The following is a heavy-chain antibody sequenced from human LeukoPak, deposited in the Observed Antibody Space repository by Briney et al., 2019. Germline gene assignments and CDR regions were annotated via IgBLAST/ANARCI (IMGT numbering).Heavy chain of an antibody. CDR1: GGSISGSSYY. V-gene: IGHV4-39*07. CDR2: IYTSGST. CDR3: ARVSLVRGAPDYYFDY. D-gene: IGHD3-10*01. Sequence: SETLSLTCTVSGGSISGSSYYWGWIRQAPGKGLEWIVRIYTSGSTNYNPSLKSRVTMSVDTSKNQFSLKLSSVTAADTAVYYCARVSLVRGAPDYYFDYWGQGTLVTVSS. J-gene: IGHJ4*02.